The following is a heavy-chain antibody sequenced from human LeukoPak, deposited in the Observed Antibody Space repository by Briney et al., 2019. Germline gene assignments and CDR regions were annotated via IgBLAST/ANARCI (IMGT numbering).Heavy chain of an antibody. D-gene: IGHD2-15*01. V-gene: IGHV3-23*01. CDR1: GFTFSSYA. CDR3: AKTGVYCSGGSCYPNWFDP. J-gene: IGHJ5*02. CDR2: ISGSGGST. Sequence: GGSLRLSCAASGFTFSSYAMIWVRQPPGKGLEWVSGISGSGGSTYYADSVRGRFTISRDNSKNTLYVQMNSLRADDTAVYYCAKTGVYCSGGSCYPNWFDPWGQGTLVTVSS.